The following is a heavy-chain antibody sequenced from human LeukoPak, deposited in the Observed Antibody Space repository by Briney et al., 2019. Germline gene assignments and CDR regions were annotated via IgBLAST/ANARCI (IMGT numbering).Heavy chain of an antibody. Sequence: ASVKVSCKASGYTFTGYYMHWVRQAPGQGLEWMGWINPNSGGTNYAQKFQGRVTMTRDTSISTAYMELSRLRSDDTAVYYCARDSPYGSGSPTFDYWGQGTLVTVSS. CDR3: ARDSPYGSGSPTFDY. CDR1: GYTFTGYY. D-gene: IGHD3-10*01. J-gene: IGHJ4*02. CDR2: INPNSGGT. V-gene: IGHV1-2*02.